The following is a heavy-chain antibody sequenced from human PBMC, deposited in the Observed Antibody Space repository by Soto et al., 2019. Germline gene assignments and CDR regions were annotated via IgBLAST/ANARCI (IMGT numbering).Heavy chain of an antibody. D-gene: IGHD3-16*01. J-gene: IGHJ6*03. CDR2: ISSSSTNI. CDR3: ARDLSWGSKWYYYMDV. V-gene: IGHV3-48*02. Sequence: EVQLVESGGGLVQPGGSLRLSCAASGFTISGNAMNWVRQAPGRGLEWVSYISSSSTNIHYADSVRGRFTISRDNAKNSMYLQMNSLRDEDTAVYRCARDLSWGSKWYYYMDVWGKGTKVTVSS. CDR1: GFTISGNA.